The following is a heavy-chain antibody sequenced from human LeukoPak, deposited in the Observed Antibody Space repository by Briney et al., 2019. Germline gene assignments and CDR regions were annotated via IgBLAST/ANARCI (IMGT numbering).Heavy chain of an antibody. CDR3: ARAMRHNWNYLHY. CDR2: ISYDGSNK. D-gene: IGHD1-20*01. V-gene: IGHV3-30-3*01. CDR1: GFTFSSYA. Sequence: GGSLRLSCAASGFTFSSYAMHWVRQAPGKGLEWVAVISYDGSNKYYADSVKGRFTISRDNSKNTLYLQMNSLRAEDTAVYYCARAMRHNWNYLHYWGQGTLVTVSS. J-gene: IGHJ4*02.